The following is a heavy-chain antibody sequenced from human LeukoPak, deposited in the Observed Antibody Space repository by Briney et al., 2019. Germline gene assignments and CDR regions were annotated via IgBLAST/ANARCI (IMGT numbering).Heavy chain of an antibody. D-gene: IGHD4-11*01. J-gene: IGHJ5*02. CDR3: ARGVTTVTTSQRVSYWFDP. Sequence: SETLSLTCTVSGGSISSGGYYWSWIRQHPGKGLEWIGYIYYSGSTYYNPSLKSRVTISVDTSQNQFSLKLSSVTAADTAVYYCARGVTTVTTSQRVSYWFDPWGQGTLVTVSS. V-gene: IGHV4-31*03. CDR1: GGSISSGGYY. CDR2: IYYSGST.